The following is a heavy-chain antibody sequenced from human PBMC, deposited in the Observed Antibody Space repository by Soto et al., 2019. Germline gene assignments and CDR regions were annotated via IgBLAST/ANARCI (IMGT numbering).Heavy chain of an antibody. Sequence: VQVVQSGAEVKKPGASVRVSCKTAGFTFTGHYIHWVRQAPGQGLEWMGWIKPNSGDTDYPQKFQGRVTMTRDTSINTAHLQLSGLRSDDTATYYCARDGYTGGPYIWGQGTLVLVSS. J-gene: IGHJ4*02. V-gene: IGHV1-2*02. D-gene: IGHD5-12*01. CDR3: ARDGYTGGPYI. CDR2: IKPNSGDT. CDR1: GFTFTGHY.